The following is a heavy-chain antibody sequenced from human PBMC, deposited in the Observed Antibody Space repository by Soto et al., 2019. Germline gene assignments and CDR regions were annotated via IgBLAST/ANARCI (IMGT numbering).Heavy chain of an antibody. Sequence: PGGSLRLSCAASGFTFSSYAMHWVRQAPGKGLEWVAVISYDGSNKYYADSVKGRFTISRDNSKNTLYLQMNSLRAEDTAVYYCARVLEDGDSSDYWGQGTLVTVSS. V-gene: IGHV3-30-3*01. CDR3: ARVLEDGDSSDY. CDR2: ISYDGSNK. J-gene: IGHJ4*02. D-gene: IGHD4-17*01. CDR1: GFTFSSYA.